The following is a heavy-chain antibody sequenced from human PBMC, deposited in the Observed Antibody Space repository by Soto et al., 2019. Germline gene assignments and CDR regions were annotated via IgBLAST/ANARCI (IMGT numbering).Heavy chain of an antibody. CDR1: GYIFTTYS. V-gene: IGHV1-18*04. D-gene: IGHD2-2*01. CDR2: INTYNGKT. CDR3: ARGPQTSDF. J-gene: IGHJ4*02. Sequence: QVQLVQSGAEVKKPGESVKVSCKTSGYIFTTYSIAWVRQAPGQGLEWMGWINTYNGKTHYAQKFQGRVSVTTDPSTGTVYMDLRSLTSDDTAVYYCARGPQTSDFWGQGTLVTVSS.